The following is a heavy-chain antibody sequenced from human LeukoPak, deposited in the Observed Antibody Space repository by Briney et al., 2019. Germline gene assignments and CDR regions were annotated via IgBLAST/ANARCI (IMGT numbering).Heavy chain of an antibody. V-gene: IGHV1-18*01. CDR3: ARDSPYSSSNPIDY. Sequence: ASVKVSCKASGYTFTSYGISWVRQAPGQGLEWMGWISAYNGNTNYAQKLQGRVTMTTDTSTGTAYMELRSLRSDDTAVYYCARDSPYSSSNPIDYWGQGTLVTVSS. D-gene: IGHD6-6*01. CDR1: GYTFTSYG. J-gene: IGHJ4*02. CDR2: ISAYNGNT.